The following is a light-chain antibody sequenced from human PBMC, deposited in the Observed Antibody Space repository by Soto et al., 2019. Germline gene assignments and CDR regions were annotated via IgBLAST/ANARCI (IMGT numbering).Light chain of an antibody. V-gene: IGKV1-5*01. J-gene: IGKJ3*01. CDR2: DAS. CDR3: QQYNSLLT. CDR1: QSISSW. Sequence: IPVTPSPFPVAACVRENKTISFRASQSISSWLAWYQQKPGKAPKLLIYDASSLESGVPSRFSGSGSGTEFTLTISSLQPDDFATYYCQQYNSLLTFGPGTKVDIK.